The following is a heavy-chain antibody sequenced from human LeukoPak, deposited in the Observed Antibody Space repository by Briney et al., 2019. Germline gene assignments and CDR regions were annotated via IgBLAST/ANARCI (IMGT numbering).Heavy chain of an antibody. CDR2: TNSSSSNI. CDR3: VRDRGYSSGWYYFDY. V-gene: IGHV3-21*01. D-gene: IGHD6-19*01. J-gene: IGHJ4*02. Sequence: GGSLRLSCAASGFTFSSYSTNWVRQAPGKGLEWVSSTNSSSSNIYYADSVKGRFTISRDNAKNSLYLQMNSLRAEDTAVYYCVRDRGYSSGWYYFDYWGQGALVTVSS. CDR1: GFTFSSYS.